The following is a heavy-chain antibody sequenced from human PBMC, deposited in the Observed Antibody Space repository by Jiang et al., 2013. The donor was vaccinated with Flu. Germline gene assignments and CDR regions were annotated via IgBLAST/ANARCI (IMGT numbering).Heavy chain of an antibody. CDR2: ISYDGSNK. D-gene: IGHD3-22*01. CDR1: GFTFSSYA. Sequence: VQLVESGGGVVQPGRSLRLSCAASGFTFSSYAMHWVRQAPGKGLEWVAVISYDGSNKYYADSVKGRFTISRDNSKNTLYLQMNSLRAEDTAVYYCARGSVFYYDSSGYDAFDIWGQGTMVTVSS. V-gene: IGHV3-30-3*01. J-gene: IGHJ3*02. CDR3: ARGSVFYYDSSGYDAFDI.